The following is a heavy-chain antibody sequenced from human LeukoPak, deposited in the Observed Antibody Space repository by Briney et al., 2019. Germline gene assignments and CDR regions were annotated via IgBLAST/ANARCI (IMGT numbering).Heavy chain of an antibody. Sequence: SSETLSLTCAVSGGSISSGGYSWSWIRQPPGKGLEWIGYIYHSGSTYYNPSLKSRVTISVDTSKNQFSLKLSSVTAADTAVYYCAARNWNYWMESSGNWFDPWGQGTLVTVSS. CDR1: GGSISSGGYS. V-gene: IGHV4-30-2*05. D-gene: IGHD1-7*01. CDR2: IYHSGST. CDR3: AARNWNYWMESSGNWFDP. J-gene: IGHJ5*02.